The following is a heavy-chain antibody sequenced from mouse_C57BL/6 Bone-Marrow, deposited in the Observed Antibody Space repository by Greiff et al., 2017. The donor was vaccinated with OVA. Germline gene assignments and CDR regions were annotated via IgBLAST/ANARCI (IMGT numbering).Heavy chain of an antibody. J-gene: IGHJ4*01. Sequence: QVQLQQPGAELVKPGASVKLSCKASGYTFTSYWMNWVKQRPGRGLEWIGRIDPNSGGTKYNEKFKSKATLTLYRLSRTVYMQLSSVTSEDSAVYYCARATYYYGSSPYAMDYWGQGTSVTVSS. CDR3: ARATYYYGSSPYAMDY. V-gene: IGHV1-72*01. D-gene: IGHD1-1*01. CDR1: GYTFTSYW. CDR2: IDPNSGGT.